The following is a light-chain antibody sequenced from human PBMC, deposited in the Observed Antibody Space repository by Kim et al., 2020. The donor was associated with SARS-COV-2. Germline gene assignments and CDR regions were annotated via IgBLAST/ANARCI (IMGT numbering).Light chain of an antibody. CDR3: QQRGDWPT. Sequence: EIVLTQSPAPLSLSPGERATLSCRASQSVSRYLAWYQLKPGQAPRLLIYDASNRATGIPARFSGSGSGTDFTLTISSLEPEDFAVYFCQQRGDWPTFGGGTKLEI. V-gene: IGKV3-11*01. CDR2: DAS. CDR1: QSVSRY. J-gene: IGKJ4*01.